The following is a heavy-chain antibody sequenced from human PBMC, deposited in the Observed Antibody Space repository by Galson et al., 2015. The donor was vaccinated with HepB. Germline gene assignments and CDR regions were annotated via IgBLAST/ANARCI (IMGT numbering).Heavy chain of an antibody. CDR2: TYYRSKWYN. CDR1: GDSVSSSSAA. Sequence: CAISGDSVSSSSAAWNWIRQSPSRGLEWLGRTYYRSKWYNDYAVSVESRITINPDTSKNQFSLQLNPVTPEDTAVYYCGRSGNYCFDYWGQGSLVTVSS. J-gene: IGHJ4*02. V-gene: IGHV6-1*01. D-gene: IGHD1-26*01. CDR3: GRSGNYCFDY.